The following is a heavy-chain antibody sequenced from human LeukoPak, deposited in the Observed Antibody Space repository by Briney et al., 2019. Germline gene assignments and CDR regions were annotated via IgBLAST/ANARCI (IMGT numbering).Heavy chain of an antibody. Sequence: SETLSLTCTVSGGSMSPYYWNWIRQAPGKGLEWIGYVFYSGNTYYNPSLRGRVTISIDTSKSQFSLNLSSVTAADTAVYFCAKGTRFDPWGQGTLDTVSS. CDR2: VFYSGNT. V-gene: IGHV4-59*01. D-gene: IGHD1-7*01. CDR1: GGSMSPYY. J-gene: IGHJ5*02. CDR3: AKGTRFDP.